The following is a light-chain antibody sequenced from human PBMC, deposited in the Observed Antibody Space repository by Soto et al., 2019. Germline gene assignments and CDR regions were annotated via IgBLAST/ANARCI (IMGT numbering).Light chain of an antibody. Sequence: DIQMPQPPSSLSASLGDTVTITCRASQGMSNYWAWFHLKPGKAPRSLIYAASSLQSGVPSKCRGSGSGTDFTLTIDNLQPEDAATCYRHQYVSVPPTFGQGTKVEI. CDR3: HQYVSVPPT. CDR2: AAS. V-gene: IGKV1-16*02. CDR1: QGMSNY. J-gene: IGKJ1*01.